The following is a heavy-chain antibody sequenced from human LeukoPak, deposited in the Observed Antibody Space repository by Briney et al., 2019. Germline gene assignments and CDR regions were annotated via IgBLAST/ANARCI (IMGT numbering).Heavy chain of an antibody. D-gene: IGHD5-18*01. Sequence: QAGGSLRLSCVASGFTFSSYAMHWVRQAPGKGLEWVAVMSYDGSNKYYADSVKGRFTISRDISKNTLYLQMNSLRAEDTAVYYCAKDTAMEEYYYYYYGMDVWGQGTTVTVSS. V-gene: IGHV3-30*04. J-gene: IGHJ6*02. CDR1: GFTFSSYA. CDR2: MSYDGSNK. CDR3: AKDTAMEEYYYYYYGMDV.